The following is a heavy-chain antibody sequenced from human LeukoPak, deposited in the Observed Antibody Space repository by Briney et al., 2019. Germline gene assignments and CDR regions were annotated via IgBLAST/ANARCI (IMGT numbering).Heavy chain of an antibody. J-gene: IGHJ5*02. CDR3: ARAVITMVRGVIIRANNWFDP. CDR2: IYYSGST. V-gene: IGHV4-59*01. CDR1: GGSISSYY. D-gene: IGHD3-10*01. Sequence: PSETLSLTCTVSGGSISSYYWSWIRQPPGKGLEWIGYIYYSGSTNYNPSLKSRVTISVDTSKKQFSLKLSSVTAADTAVYYCARAVITMVRGVIIRANNWFDPWGQGTLVTVSS.